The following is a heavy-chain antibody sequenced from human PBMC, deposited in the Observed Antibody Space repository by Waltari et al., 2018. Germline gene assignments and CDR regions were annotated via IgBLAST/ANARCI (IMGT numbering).Heavy chain of an antibody. Sequence: HVQLQESDPGLVKASQALALTCPVSGDTLTHGGYNWTWIRQHPEKVLEWIGDIYYNATTQYSPSLRGLVSMSVDLSQNQFSLTLNSVTAADTAVYYCARRGRDLWNVDWFDPWGQGILVNVSS. V-gene: IGHV4-31*01. CDR1: GDTLTHGGYN. CDR3: ARRGRDLWNVDWFDP. CDR2: IYYNATT. J-gene: IGHJ5*02. D-gene: IGHD1-1*01.